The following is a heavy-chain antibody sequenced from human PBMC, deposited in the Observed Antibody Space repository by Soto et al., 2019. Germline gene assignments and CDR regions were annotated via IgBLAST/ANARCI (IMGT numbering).Heavy chain of an antibody. D-gene: IGHD3-3*01. CDR3: ARDRSYDFWSGQRDYYYGMDV. Sequence: QVQLQESGPGLVKPSQTLSLTCTVSGGSISSGGYYWSWIRQHPGQGLEWIAYIYYSGSTYYNPSLKSRVTISVDTSKNQFSLKLSSVTAADTAVYYCARDRSYDFWSGQRDYYYGMDVWGQGTTVTVSS. V-gene: IGHV4-31*03. J-gene: IGHJ6*02. CDR2: IYYSGST. CDR1: GGSISSGGYY.